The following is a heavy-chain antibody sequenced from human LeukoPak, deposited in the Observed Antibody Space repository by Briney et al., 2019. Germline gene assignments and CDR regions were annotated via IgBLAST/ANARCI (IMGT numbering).Heavy chain of an antibody. Sequence: WASVKVSCKASGYTFTSYGISWVRQAPGQGLEWMGWISAYNGNTNYAQKLQGRVTMTTDTSTSTAYMELRSLRSDDTAVYYCARDMFRRDDSSGYYDYWGQGTLVTVSS. CDR2: ISAYNGNT. D-gene: IGHD3-22*01. J-gene: IGHJ4*02. V-gene: IGHV1-18*01. CDR1: GYTFTSYG. CDR3: ARDMFRRDDSSGYYDY.